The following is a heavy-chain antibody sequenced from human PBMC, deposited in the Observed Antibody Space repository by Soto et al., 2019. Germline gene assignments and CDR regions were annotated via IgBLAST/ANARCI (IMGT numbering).Heavy chain of an antibody. D-gene: IGHD4-17*01. CDR3: AKDYSTVTTDPLSVVLFDY. V-gene: IGHV3-23*01. Sequence: EVQLLESGGGLVQPGGSLRLSCAASGFTFSSYAMRWVRQAPGKGLEWVSFITSDGRTYYADSVKGRFTFSRDNFKITVYLQMNSLKAEDTAVYYCAKDYSTVTTDPLSVVLFDYWGQGALVTVSS. J-gene: IGHJ4*02. CDR1: GFTFSSYA. CDR2: ITSDGRT.